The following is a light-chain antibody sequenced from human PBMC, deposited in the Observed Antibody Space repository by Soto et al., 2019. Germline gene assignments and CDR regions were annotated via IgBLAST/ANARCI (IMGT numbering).Light chain of an antibody. CDR3: RQYNSGXPGT. Sequence: EIVLTQSPAILSVSPGERATLSFRASQSISRSLALYQQKHGQAPRRLISDASTRATGIPARFSGSGSGTEFTITISSMQSEDFALYYCRQYNSGXPGTCGQGTKV. CDR2: DAS. J-gene: IGKJ2*01. V-gene: IGKV3-15*01. CDR1: QSISRS.